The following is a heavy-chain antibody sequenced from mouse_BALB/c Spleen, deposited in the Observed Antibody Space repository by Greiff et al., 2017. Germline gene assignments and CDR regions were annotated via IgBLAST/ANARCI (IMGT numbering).Heavy chain of an antibody. CDR3: AKSFYGNYGD. J-gene: IGHJ2*01. D-gene: IGHD2-10*01. CDR1: GYTFTSYW. Sequence: VKLLESGAELAKPGASVKMSCKASGYTFTSYWMHWVKQRPGQGLEWIGYINPSTGYTEYNQKFKDKATLTADKSSSTAYMQLSSLTSEDSAVYYCAKSFYGNYGDWGQGTTLTVSS. V-gene: IGHV1-7*01. CDR2: INPSTGYT.